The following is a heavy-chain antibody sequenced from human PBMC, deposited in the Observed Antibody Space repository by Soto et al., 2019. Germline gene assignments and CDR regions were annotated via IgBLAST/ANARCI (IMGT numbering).Heavy chain of an antibody. V-gene: IGHV4-4*02. CDR2: IYRSGGP. CDR1: GGSISSNNF. D-gene: IGHD3-10*01. J-gene: IGHJ6*02. Sequence: QVQVQESGPGLVKPSGTLSLTCAVSGGSISSNNFWSWVRQPPGKGLEWIGDIYRSGGPNYNPSLKSRVTISLDKSNNQFSLKLTSVTAADTAVYYGARARTDAEGFGYYCGMDVWGQGTTVTVSS. CDR3: ARARTDAEGFGYYCGMDV.